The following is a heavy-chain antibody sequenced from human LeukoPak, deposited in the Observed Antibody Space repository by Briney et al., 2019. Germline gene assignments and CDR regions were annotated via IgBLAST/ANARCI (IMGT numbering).Heavy chain of an antibody. CDR3: ASRLYSSSWPEYFQH. Sequence: SETLSHTCAVYGGSFSGYYWSWIRQPPGKGLEWIGEINHSGSTNYNPSLKSRVTISVDTSKNQFSLKLSSVTAADTAVYYCASRLYSSSWPEYFQHWGQGTLVTVSS. V-gene: IGHV4-34*01. CDR1: GGSFSGYY. CDR2: INHSGST. D-gene: IGHD6-13*01. J-gene: IGHJ1*01.